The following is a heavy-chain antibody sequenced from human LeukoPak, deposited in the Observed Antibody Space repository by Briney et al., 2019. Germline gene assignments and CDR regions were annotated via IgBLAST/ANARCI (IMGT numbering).Heavy chain of an antibody. CDR2: INPNSGGT. V-gene: IGHV1-2*02. CDR3: ARERMVRGVSAFDY. Sequence: ASVKVSCKASGYTFTSYDINWVRQAPGQGLEWMGWINPNSGGTNYAQKFQGRVTMTRDTSISTAYMELSRLRSDDTAVYYCARERMVRGVSAFDYWGQGTLVTVSS. CDR1: GYTFTSYD. J-gene: IGHJ4*02. D-gene: IGHD3-10*01.